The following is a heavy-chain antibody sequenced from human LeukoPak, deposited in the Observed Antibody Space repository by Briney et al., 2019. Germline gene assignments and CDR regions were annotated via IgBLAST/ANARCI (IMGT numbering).Heavy chain of an antibody. V-gene: IGHV4-59*01. Sequence: PSETLSLTCTVSGGSISNYYWSWIRQPPRKGLEWIGHIYYSGSTNYNPSLKSRVTISVDTSKNQFSLKLSSVTAADTAVYYCARGDYDILTSPRHWFDPWGQGTLVTVSS. J-gene: IGHJ5*02. CDR1: GGSISNYY. CDR2: IYYSGST. D-gene: IGHD3-9*01. CDR3: ARGDYDILTSPRHWFDP.